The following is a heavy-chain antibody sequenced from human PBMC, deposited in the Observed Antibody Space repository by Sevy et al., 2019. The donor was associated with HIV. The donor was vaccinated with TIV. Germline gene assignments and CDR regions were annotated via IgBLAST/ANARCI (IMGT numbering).Heavy chain of an antibody. CDR2: ISGSGGST. CDR1: GFTFSSYA. Sequence: GGSLRLSCAASGFTFSSYAMSWVRQAPGKGLEWVSAISGSGGSTYYADSVKGRFTISRDNSKNTLYLQMNSPRAEDTAVYYCAKDIIAAAGTGVGWFDPWGQGTLVTVSS. CDR3: AKDIIAAAGTGVGWFDP. V-gene: IGHV3-23*01. D-gene: IGHD6-13*01. J-gene: IGHJ5*02.